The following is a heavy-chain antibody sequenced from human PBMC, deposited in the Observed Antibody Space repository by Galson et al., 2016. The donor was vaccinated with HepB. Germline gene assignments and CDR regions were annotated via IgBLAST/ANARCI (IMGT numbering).Heavy chain of an antibody. CDR3: ARRHEYCPPVGCSVDY. CDR1: GFTFSNYG. CDR2: DSMDGRRK. J-gene: IGHJ4*02. Sequence: SLRLSCAASGFTFSNYGMHWVRQAPGKGLEWVAADSMDGRRKFSADSVKGRFTISRDNSNSMLFLQMSSLRADDTAVYYCARRHEYCPPVGCSVDYWGQGTLVSVSS. D-gene: IGHD2/OR15-2a*01. V-gene: IGHV3-30*03.